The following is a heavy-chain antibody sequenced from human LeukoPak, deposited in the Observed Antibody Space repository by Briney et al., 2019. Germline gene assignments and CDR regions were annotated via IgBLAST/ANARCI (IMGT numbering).Heavy chain of an antibody. CDR1: GYTFTSYG. J-gene: IGHJ4*02. V-gene: IGHV1-18*01. CDR3: ARPLVGSYYYGSGSSYYFDY. D-gene: IGHD3-10*01. Sequence: ASVKVSCKASGYTFTSYGISWVRQAPGQGLEWMGWISAYNGNTNYAQKLQGRVTMTTDTSTSTAYMELRSLRSDDTAVYYCARPLVGSYYYGSGSSYYFDYWGQGTLVTVSS. CDR2: ISAYNGNT.